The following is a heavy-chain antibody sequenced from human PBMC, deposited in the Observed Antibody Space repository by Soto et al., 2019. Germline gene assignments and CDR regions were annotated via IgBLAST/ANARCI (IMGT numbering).Heavy chain of an antibody. CDR3: ARAIAVAGTSYYYYYYMDV. V-gene: IGHV6-1*01. CDR1: GDSVSSNSAA. D-gene: IGHD6-19*01. J-gene: IGHJ6*03. Sequence: SPTLSLTCAISGDSVSSNSAAWNWIRQSPSRGLEWLGRTYYRSKWYNDYAVSVKSRITINPDTSKNQFSLQLNSVTPEDTAAYYCARAIAVAGTSYYYYYYMDVWGKGTTVTVSS. CDR2: TYYRSKWYN.